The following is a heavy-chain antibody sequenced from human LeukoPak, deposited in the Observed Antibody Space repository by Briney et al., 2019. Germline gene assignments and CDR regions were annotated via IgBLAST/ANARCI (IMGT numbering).Heavy chain of an antibody. CDR2: ISSSSSTI. CDR1: GFTFSSYS. D-gene: IGHD6-6*01. V-gene: IGHV3-48*01. Sequence: GGSLRLSCAASGFTFSSYSMNWVRQAPGKGLEWVSYISSSSSTIYYADSVKGRFTISRHNAKNSLYLQMNSLRAEETAVYYGERGEYSSSMGNDAFDIWGQGTMVTVSS. J-gene: IGHJ3*02. CDR3: ERGEYSSSMGNDAFDI.